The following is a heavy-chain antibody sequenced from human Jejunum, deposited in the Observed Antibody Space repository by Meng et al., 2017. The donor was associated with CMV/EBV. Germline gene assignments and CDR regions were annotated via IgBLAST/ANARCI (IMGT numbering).Heavy chain of an antibody. J-gene: IGHJ1*01. Sequence: SWVRQAPGTGLEWVANIKEDGLERFFVHSVKGRFSISRDNAKSSVYLEMNSLKVEDTGVYFCAREQPNYYDPSHSFQYWGQGTLVTVSS. V-gene: IGHV3-7*01. CDR3: AREQPNYYDPSHSFQY. CDR2: IKEDGLER. D-gene: IGHD3-3*01.